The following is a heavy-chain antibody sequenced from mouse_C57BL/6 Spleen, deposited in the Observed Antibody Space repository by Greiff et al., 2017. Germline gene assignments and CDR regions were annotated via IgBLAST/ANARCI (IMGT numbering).Heavy chain of an antibody. J-gene: IGHJ3*01. Sequence: VKLMESGAELMKPGASVKLSCKATGYKFTGYWIEWVKQRPGHGLEWIGEILPGSGSNNYNEKFKGKATFTADTSSNTAYMQLSSLTTEDSAIYYCARSPYGSSSWFAYWGQGTLVTVSA. CDR2: ILPGSGSN. CDR1: GYKFTGYW. D-gene: IGHD1-1*01. V-gene: IGHV1-9*01. CDR3: ARSPYGSSSWFAY.